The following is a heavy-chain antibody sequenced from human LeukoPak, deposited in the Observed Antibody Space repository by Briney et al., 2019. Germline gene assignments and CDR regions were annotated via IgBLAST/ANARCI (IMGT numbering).Heavy chain of an antibody. CDR3: AKDITPTVTTIDY. J-gene: IGHJ4*02. CDR1: GFNFSSYG. V-gene: IGHV3-30*02. D-gene: IGHD4-17*01. CDR2: IRYDGSKK. Sequence: GGSLRLSCAASGFNFSSYGMHWVRRAPGKGLEWVALIRYDGSKKYYADSVKGRFTISRDNSKNSLYLQMNSLRAEDTALYYCAKDITPTVTTIDYWGQGTLVTVSS.